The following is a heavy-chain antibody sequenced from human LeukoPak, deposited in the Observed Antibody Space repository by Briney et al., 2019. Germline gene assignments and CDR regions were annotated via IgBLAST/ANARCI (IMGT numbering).Heavy chain of an antibody. J-gene: IGHJ4*02. CDR1: GFTFSTYA. V-gene: IGHV3-30-3*01. D-gene: IGHD4-17*01. CDR3: ASDYGDS. Sequence: GRSLRLSCAASGFTFSTYAMHWVRQAPGKGLEWVAVISYDGGNKYYADSVKGRFTISRDNSKNTLYLQMNSLRAEDTAVYYCASDYGDSGGQGTLVTVS. CDR2: ISYDGGNK.